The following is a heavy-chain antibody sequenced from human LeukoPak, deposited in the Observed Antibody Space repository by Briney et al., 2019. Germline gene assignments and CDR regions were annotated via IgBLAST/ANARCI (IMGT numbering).Heavy chain of an antibody. CDR1: GFTFSSYS. V-gene: IGHV3-21*01. Sequence: SGGSLRLSCAASGFTFSSYSMNWVRQAPGKGLEWVSSISSSSYIYYADSVKGRFTISRDNAKNSLYLQMNSLRAEDTAVYYCARDMYSSGLSGYFDYWGQGTLVTVSS. CDR2: ISSSSYI. D-gene: IGHD6-19*01. J-gene: IGHJ4*02. CDR3: ARDMYSSGLSGYFDY.